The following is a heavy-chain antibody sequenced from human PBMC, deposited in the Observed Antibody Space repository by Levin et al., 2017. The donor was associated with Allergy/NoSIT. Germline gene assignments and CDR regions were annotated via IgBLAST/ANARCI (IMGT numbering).Heavy chain of an antibody. CDR3: ASSSGGKDSGGYLDY. CDR2: IKEDGGEK. Sequence: GGSLRLSCAASGFTFRSYCMTWVRQAPGKGLEWVANIKEDGGEKYYVDSVRGRFTIFRDDAENSLYLQMNRLRVEDTAVYYCASSSGGKDSGGYLDYWGQGILVAVSS. V-gene: IGHV3-7*01. D-gene: IGHD2-15*01. CDR1: GFTFRSYC. J-gene: IGHJ4*02.